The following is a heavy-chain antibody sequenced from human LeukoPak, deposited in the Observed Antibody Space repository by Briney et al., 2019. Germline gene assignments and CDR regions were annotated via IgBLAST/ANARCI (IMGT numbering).Heavy chain of an antibody. Sequence: SQTLSLTCTVSGGSISSGGYYWSWIRQPPGKGLEWIGYIYHSGSTYYNPSLKSRATISVDTSKNQFSLTLSSVTAADAAVYYCARGGDYYVSGSYLGYWGQGTLVTVSS. V-gene: IGHV4-30-2*02. CDR3: ARGGDYYVSGSYLGY. CDR1: GGSISSGGYY. CDR2: IYHSGST. D-gene: IGHD3-10*01. J-gene: IGHJ4*02.